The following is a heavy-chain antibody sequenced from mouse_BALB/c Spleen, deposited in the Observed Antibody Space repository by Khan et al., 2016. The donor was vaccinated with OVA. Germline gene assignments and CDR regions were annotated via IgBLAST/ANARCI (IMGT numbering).Heavy chain of an antibody. CDR2: IYPGSGNT. CDR1: FYTFTDYY. D-gene: IGHD1-2*01. Sequence: SFNLSFHSSFYTFTDYYINWVKQRTGQGLEWIGEIYPGSGNTYYNEKFKDKATLTADKSSTTAYMQLSSLTSEDSAVYFCARRNYFGYTFAYWGQGTLVTVSA. CDR3: ARRNYFGYTFAY. J-gene: IGHJ3*01. V-gene: IGHV1-77*01.